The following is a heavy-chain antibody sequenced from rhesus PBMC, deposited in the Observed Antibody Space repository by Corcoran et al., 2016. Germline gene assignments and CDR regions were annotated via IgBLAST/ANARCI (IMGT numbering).Heavy chain of an antibody. V-gene: IGHV4S10*01. CDR2: IYGSSTST. J-gene: IGHJ4*01. CDR3: ARRAAAFDY. D-gene: IGHD6-43*01. Sequence: QLQLQESGPGLVKPSETLSLTCAVSGGSISDSSRWSWIRQPPGKGLEWIGYIYGSSTSTNYNPSLKSRVTISRDTSKNQFSLKLSSVTAADTAVYYCARRAAAFDYWGQGVLVTVSS. CDR1: GGSISDSSR.